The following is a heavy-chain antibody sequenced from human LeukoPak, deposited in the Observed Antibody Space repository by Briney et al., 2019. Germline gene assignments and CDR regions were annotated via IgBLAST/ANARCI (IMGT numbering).Heavy chain of an antibody. D-gene: IGHD6-13*01. V-gene: IGHV4-59*01. CDR3: ARVTGYVMEHYFDY. J-gene: IGHJ4*02. Sequence: SETLSLTCTVCGGSISSYYWSWIRQPPGKGLEWIGYIYYSGSTNYNPSLKSRVTISVDASKNQFSLRLSSVTAADTAVYYCARVTGYVMEHYFDYWGQGTLVTVSS. CDR1: GGSISSYY. CDR2: IYYSGST.